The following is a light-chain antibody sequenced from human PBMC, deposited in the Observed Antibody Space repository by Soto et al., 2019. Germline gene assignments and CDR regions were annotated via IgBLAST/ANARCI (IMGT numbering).Light chain of an antibody. J-gene: IGLJ1*01. CDR1: SSDVGAHNF. CDR3: NSYTNTAARV. Sequence: QSVLTQPASVSGSPGQSITISCTGTSSDVGAHNFVSWYQQHPGKAPKVMIYEVSIRPSGVSNRFSGSKSGNTASLTISGLQAEDEADYYCNSYTNTAARVFGTGTKVTVL. V-gene: IGLV2-14*01. CDR2: EVS.